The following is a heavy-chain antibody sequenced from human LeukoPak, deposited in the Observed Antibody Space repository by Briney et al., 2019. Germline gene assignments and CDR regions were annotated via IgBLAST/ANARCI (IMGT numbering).Heavy chain of an antibody. D-gene: IGHD6-19*01. CDR3: ARGLDSSGWSYFEY. J-gene: IGHJ4*02. CDR2: INPSDGRT. Sequence: ASVKVSCKASGYTFTGYYIHWVRQAPGQGPEWMGVINPSDGRTRYAQKLQGRVTMTRDTSASTLYMDLSSLRSEDTAVYYCARGLDSSGWSYFEYWGQGTLVTVSS. V-gene: IGHV1-46*04. CDR1: GYTFTGYY.